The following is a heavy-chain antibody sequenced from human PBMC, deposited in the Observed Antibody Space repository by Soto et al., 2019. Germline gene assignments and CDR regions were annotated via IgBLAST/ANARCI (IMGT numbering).Heavy chain of an antibody. J-gene: IGHJ5*02. Sequence: GGSLRLSCAASGFSFTNFAMSWVRQAPGKGLEWVSSISGSGGSTYYADSVKGRFTISRDNSKNTLYLQMNSLRAEDTAVYYCAKEEGIAAGRSRFDPWGQGTLVTVSS. D-gene: IGHD6-13*01. V-gene: IGHV3-23*01. CDR2: ISGSGGST. CDR1: GFSFTNFA. CDR3: AKEEGIAAGRSRFDP.